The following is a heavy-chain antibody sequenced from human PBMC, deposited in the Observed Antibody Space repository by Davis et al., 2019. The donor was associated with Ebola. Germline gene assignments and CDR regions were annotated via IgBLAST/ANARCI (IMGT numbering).Heavy chain of an antibody. Sequence: AASVKVSCKASGYTFTNYGITWVRQAPGQGLEWMGWINPHNGNTNYAQNVQGRVFMTSDTATTTAYMEVGSLRSDDTAVYYCARAQFPTTSDHWGQGTLVTVSS. CDR2: INPHNGNT. CDR1: GYTFTNYG. CDR3: ARAQFPTTSDH. V-gene: IGHV1-18*04. D-gene: IGHD1-1*01. J-gene: IGHJ4*02.